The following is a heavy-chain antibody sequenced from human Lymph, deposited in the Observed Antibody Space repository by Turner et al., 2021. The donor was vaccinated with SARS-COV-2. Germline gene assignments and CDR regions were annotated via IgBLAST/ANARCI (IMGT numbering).Heavy chain of an antibody. J-gene: IGHJ5*02. CDR2: KSYDGSSK. CDR3: ARDALKKEVGDTSDNWFDP. V-gene: IGHV3-30-3*01. D-gene: IGHD6-19*01. Sequence: QVELVESGGGGVQPGRSLRLSCAASGFTFSIYAMHWVRQAPGERGEGVAVKSYDGSSKFHADSVKGRFTISRDDNKNTLYLQMNSMRAEDTAVYYCARDALKKEVGDTSDNWFDPWGQGTLVTVSS. CDR1: GFTFSIYA.